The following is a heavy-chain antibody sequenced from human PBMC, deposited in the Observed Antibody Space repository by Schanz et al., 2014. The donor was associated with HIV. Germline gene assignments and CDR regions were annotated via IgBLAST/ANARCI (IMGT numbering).Heavy chain of an antibody. CDR2: ISWNSGSI. CDR1: GFTFSDYA. Sequence: EVQLLESGGGLVQPGGSLRLSCAASGFTFSDYAMTWVRQAPGKGLEWVSGISWNSGSIGYADTVKGRFTISRDNAKNSLYLQMNSLRPEDTAVYYCARSEWVDQKWGQGTLVTVSS. V-gene: IGHV3-9*01. D-gene: IGHD6-19*01. CDR3: ARSEWVDQK. J-gene: IGHJ4*02.